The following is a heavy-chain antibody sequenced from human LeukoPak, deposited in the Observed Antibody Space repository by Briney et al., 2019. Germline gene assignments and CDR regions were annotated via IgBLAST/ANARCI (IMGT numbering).Heavy chain of an antibody. Sequence: GGSLRLSCATSGFTFSMSSMHWVRLAPGKGLEWLARISFDGANKFSGDSVKGRSSISRDNSKNTPHIQMNIPGLDDTPFYFCARGRAGIAAAGFDYWGQGTLVTVSS. CDR3: ARGRAGIAAAGFDY. J-gene: IGHJ4*02. CDR2: ISFDGANK. V-gene: IGHV3-30*04. CDR1: GFTFSMSS. D-gene: IGHD6-13*01.